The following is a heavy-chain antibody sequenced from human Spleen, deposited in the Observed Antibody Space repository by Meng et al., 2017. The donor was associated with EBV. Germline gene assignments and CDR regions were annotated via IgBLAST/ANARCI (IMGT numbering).Heavy chain of an antibody. Sequence: QVQPVKCGGEVKKPWSSGKVSCKVSGGNLSSYAFSWVRQAPGQGLEWMGGIIHIFGTANYAQKIQGRVTITADKSTSTAYMELSSLRSEDTAVYYCAREGDYYGSGTYVDYWGQGTLVTVSS. CDR2: IIHIFGTA. CDR3: AREGDYYGSGTYVDY. V-gene: IGHV1-69*06. CDR1: GGNLSSYA. D-gene: IGHD3-10*01. J-gene: IGHJ4*02.